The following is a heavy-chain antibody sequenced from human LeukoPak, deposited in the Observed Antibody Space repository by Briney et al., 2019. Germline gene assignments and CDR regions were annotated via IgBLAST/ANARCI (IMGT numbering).Heavy chain of an antibody. Sequence: GGSLRLSCAASGFTVSSNYMSWVRQAPGKGLEWVSVIYSGGSTYYADSVKGRFTISRHNSKNTLYLQMNSLRAEDTAVYYCARDQRGEGSSWYRDYYYYGMDVWGQGTTVTVSS. CDR2: IYSGGST. J-gene: IGHJ6*02. D-gene: IGHD6-13*01. CDR1: GFTVSSNY. CDR3: ARDQRGEGSSWYRDYYYYGMDV. V-gene: IGHV3-53*04.